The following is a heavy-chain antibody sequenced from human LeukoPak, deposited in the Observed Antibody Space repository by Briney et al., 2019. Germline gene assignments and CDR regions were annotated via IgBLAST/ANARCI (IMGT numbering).Heavy chain of an antibody. CDR1: GGSVGSGGHF. V-gene: IGHV4-61*08. Sequence: PSETLSLTCAVSGGSVGSGGHFWSWIRQPPGKGLEWIGYIYSTGSTNYNASLKSRITMSVDTSKNQFSLKLSSVIAADTAVYYCARTKSQSGSYRYYFDSWGQGTLVTVSS. CDR3: ARTKSQSGSYRYYFDS. D-gene: IGHD1-26*01. CDR2: IYSTGST. J-gene: IGHJ4*02.